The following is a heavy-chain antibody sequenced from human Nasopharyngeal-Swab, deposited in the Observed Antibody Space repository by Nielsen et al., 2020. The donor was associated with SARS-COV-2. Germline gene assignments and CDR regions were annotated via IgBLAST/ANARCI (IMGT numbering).Heavy chain of an antibody. CDR3: AREWFGDYRFDP. CDR1: GDSIIRGYY. V-gene: IGHV4-38-2*02. D-gene: IGHD3-10*01. Sequence: SETLSLTCTVSGDSIIRGYYWGWIRQPPGKGLEWIGTIFHSGDANYTPSLKSRVTISVDTSKNQFSLKLTSVTAADTAVYYCAREWFGDYRFDPWGQGTLVTVSS. CDR2: IFHSGDA. J-gene: IGHJ5*02.